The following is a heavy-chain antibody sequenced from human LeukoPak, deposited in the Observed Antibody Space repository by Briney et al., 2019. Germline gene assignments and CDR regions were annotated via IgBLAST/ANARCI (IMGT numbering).Heavy chain of an antibody. CDR1: GFTFSSYS. CDR3: ARGQGWNPEAVTNAFDI. J-gene: IGHJ3*02. CDR2: ISSSSSYI. D-gene: IGHD1-1*01. V-gene: IGHV3-21*01. Sequence: GGSLRLSCAASGFTFSSYSMNWVRQAPGKGLEWVSSISSSSSYIYYADSVKGRFTISRDNAKNSLYLQMNSLRAEDTAVYYCARGQGWNPEAVTNAFDIWGQATMVTVSS.